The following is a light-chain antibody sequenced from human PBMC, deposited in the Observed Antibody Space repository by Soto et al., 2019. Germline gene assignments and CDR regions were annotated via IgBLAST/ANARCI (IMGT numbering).Light chain of an antibody. CDR2: DVS. J-gene: IGLJ2*01. CDR3: SSYTSSITPVV. CDR1: SSDVGGYYY. V-gene: IGLV2-14*01. Sequence: QSALTQPASVSGSPGQSITISCTGTSSDVGGYYYVSWYQQHPGTAPKLLIYDVSNRPSGVSNRFSGSKSGNTASLAISGLQAEDEADYYCSSYTSSITPVVFGGGTKLTVL.